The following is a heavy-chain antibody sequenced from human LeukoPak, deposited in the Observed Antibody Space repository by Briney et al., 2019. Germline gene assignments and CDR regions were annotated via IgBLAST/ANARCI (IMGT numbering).Heavy chain of an antibody. V-gene: IGHV3-66*02. D-gene: IGHD1-1*01. CDR3: ATTGTTLYYFDY. Sequence: PGGSLRLSCAASGFTVSSNYMSWLRQAPGKGLEWVSVIYSGGSTYYADSVKGRFTISRDNSKNTLYLQMNSLRAEDTAVYYCATTGTTLYYFDYWGQGTLVTVSS. J-gene: IGHJ4*02. CDR2: IYSGGST. CDR1: GFTVSSNY.